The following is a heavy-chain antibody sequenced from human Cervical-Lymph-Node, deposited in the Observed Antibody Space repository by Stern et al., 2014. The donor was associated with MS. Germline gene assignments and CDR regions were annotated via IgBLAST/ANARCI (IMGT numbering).Heavy chain of an antibody. J-gene: IGHJ4*02. CDR1: GGSISSDGFY. D-gene: IGHD6-6*01. Sequence: QVQLVESGPGLVKPSQTLFLTCYVSGGSISSDGFYWSWIRQNPGTGLEWIGYSYYIGTSYYNPSLKRRVDISVDTSNHQLSLRLSSVTAADTAIYYCARMTARTIDSWGQGTLVTVSS. CDR2: SYYIGTS. V-gene: IGHV4-31*03. CDR3: ARMTARTIDS.